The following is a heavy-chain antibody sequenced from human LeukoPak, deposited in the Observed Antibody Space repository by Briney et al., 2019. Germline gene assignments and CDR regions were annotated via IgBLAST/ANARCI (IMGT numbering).Heavy chain of an antibody. D-gene: IGHD3-22*01. CDR1: GFTFSSYS. J-gene: IGHJ6*03. Sequence: PGGSLRLSCAASGFTFSSYSMNWVRQAPGKGLEWVSYISSSSSTIYYADSVKGRFTISRDNAKNSLYLQMNSLRAEDTAVYYCARGEYYYDSSGYPPGGYYYMDVWGKGTTVTVSS. CDR2: ISSSSSTI. CDR3: ARGEYYYDSSGYPPGGYYYMDV. V-gene: IGHV3-48*04.